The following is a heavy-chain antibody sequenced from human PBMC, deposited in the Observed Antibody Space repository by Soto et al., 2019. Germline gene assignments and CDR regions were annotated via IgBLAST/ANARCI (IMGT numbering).Heavy chain of an antibody. CDR3: AAPVGHGYDTSGRIGYFDL. J-gene: IGHJ2*01. CDR1: GFTFSSYS. CDR2: ITTGSNI. D-gene: IGHD3-22*01. V-gene: IGHV3-21*01. Sequence: GGSLRLSCAASGFTFSSYSMNWVRQAPGKGLEWVSSITTGSNIFYEDSVKGRFTISRDNAKNSLYLQMNSLRAEDTAVYYCAAPVGHGYDTSGRIGYFDLWGRGTLVTVSS.